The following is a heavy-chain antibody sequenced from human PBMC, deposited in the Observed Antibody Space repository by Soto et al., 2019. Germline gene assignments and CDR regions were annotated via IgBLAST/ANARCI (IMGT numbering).Heavy chain of an antibody. CDR2: ISYDGSNK. D-gene: IGHD5-18*01. J-gene: IGHJ3*02. Sequence: HPGGSLRLSCAASGFTFSSYAMHWVRQAPGKGLEWVAVISYDGSNKYYADSVKGRFTISRDNSKNTLYLQMNSLRAEDTAVYYCARDSVPWGQLWSSSNAFDIWGQGTMVTVSS. CDR3: ARDSVPWGQLWSSSNAFDI. V-gene: IGHV3-30-3*01. CDR1: GFTFSSYA.